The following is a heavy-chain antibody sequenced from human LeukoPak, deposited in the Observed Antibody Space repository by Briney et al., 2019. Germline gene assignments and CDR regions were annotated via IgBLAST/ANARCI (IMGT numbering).Heavy chain of an antibody. CDR1: GDSVSSNSAA. CDR2: TYYRSKWYN. D-gene: IGHD3-10*01. Sequence: SQTLSLTCAISGDSVSSNSAAWNWIRQSPSRGLEWLGRTYYRSKWYNDCAVSVKSRITINPDTSKNQFSLQLNSVTPEDTAVYYCARHYYGSGSYRLDAFDIWGQGTMVTVSS. J-gene: IGHJ3*02. CDR3: ARHYYGSGSYRLDAFDI. V-gene: IGHV6-1*01.